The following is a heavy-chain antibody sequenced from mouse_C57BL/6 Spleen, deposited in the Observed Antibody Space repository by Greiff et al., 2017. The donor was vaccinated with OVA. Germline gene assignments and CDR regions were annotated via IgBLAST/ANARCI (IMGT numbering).Heavy chain of an antibody. Sequence: DVQLQESGPGLVKPSQSLSLTCSVTGYSITSGYYWNWIRQFPGNKLEWMGYISYDGSNNYNPSLKNRISITRDTSKNQFFLKLNSVTTEDTATYYCARGSWDVGFAYWGQGTLVTVSA. CDR1: GYSITSGYY. J-gene: IGHJ3*01. V-gene: IGHV3-6*01. CDR3: ARGSWDVGFAY. D-gene: IGHD4-1*01. CDR2: ISYDGSN.